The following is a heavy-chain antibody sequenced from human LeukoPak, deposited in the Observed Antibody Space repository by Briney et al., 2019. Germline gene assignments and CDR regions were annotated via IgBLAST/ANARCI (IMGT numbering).Heavy chain of an antibody. CDR3: ARSAYCSGGSCYATGLFAY. CDR1: GGSTSSYY. V-gene: IGHV4-59*08. CDR2: IYYGGSA. D-gene: IGHD2-15*01. J-gene: IGHJ4*02. Sequence: TASETLSLTCTVSGGSTSSYYWNWIRQPPGKGLEWIGYIYYGGSANYNPSLKSRVSISVDTSKNQFSLKLSSATAADTAVYYCARSAYCSGGSCYATGLFAYWGQGTPVTVSS.